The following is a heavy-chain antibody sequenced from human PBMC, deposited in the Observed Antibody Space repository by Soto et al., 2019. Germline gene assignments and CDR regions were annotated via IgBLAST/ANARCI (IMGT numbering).Heavy chain of an antibody. CDR3: ASDSSGWGRPEYFQH. D-gene: IGHD6-19*01. V-gene: IGHV1-69*02. J-gene: IGHJ1*01. CDR1: GGTFSSYT. CDR2: IIPILGIA. Sequence: QVQLVQSGAEVKKPGSSVKVSCKASGGTFSSYTISWVRQAPGQGLEWMGRIIPILGIANYAQKFQGRVTITADKSTSTAYMELSSVRSEDTAVYYCASDSSGWGRPEYFQHWGQGTLVTVSS.